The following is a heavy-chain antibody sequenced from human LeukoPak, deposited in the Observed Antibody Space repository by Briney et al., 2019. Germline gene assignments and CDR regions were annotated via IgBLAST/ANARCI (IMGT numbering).Heavy chain of an antibody. J-gene: IGHJ6*02. CDR3: AGYSSAWYLVDSYNGMDV. CDR1: GFTFSSYA. D-gene: IGHD6-19*01. CDR2: ISYDGSNK. Sequence: GGSLRLSCAASGFTFSSYAMHWVRQAPGKGLEWVAVISYDGSNKYYADSVKGRFTISRDNAKNSLYLQVSGLRAEDTAVYYCAGYSSAWYLVDSYNGMDVWGQGTTVIVSS. V-gene: IGHV3-30-3*01.